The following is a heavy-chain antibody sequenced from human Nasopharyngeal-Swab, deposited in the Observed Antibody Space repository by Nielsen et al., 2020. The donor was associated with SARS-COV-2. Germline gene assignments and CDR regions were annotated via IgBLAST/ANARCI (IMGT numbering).Heavy chain of an antibody. V-gene: IGHV3-11*04. Sequence: GGSLRLSCVASGLTFSDYYMSWIRQAPGKGLEWVSYMSNSGSTIYYADSVKGRFTISRDNAKSSLYLQMNSLRAEDTAVYYCATNWDYRFDYWGQGTLVTVSS. D-gene: IGHD1-7*01. J-gene: IGHJ4*02. CDR2: MSNSGSTI. CDR3: ATNWDYRFDY. CDR1: GLTFSDYY.